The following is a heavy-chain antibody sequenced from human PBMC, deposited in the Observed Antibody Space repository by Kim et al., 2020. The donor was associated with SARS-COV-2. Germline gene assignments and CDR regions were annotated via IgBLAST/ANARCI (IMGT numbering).Heavy chain of an antibody. D-gene: IGHD6-13*01. CDR3: ARVGQQLHNWFDP. CDR2: IYHSGST. V-gene: IGHV4-38-2*02. Sequence: SETLSLTCTVSGYSISSGYYWGWIRQPPGKGLEWIGSIYHSGSTYYNPSLKSRVTISVDTSKNQFSLRLSSVTAADTAVYYCARVGQQLHNWFDPWGQGTLVTVSS. CDR1: GYSISSGYY. J-gene: IGHJ5*02.